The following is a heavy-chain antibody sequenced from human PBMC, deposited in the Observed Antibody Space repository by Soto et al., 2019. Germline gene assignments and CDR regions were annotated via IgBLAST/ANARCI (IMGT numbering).Heavy chain of an antibody. J-gene: IGHJ4*02. CDR1: GFTFSSYG. D-gene: IGHD6-19*01. V-gene: IGHV3-30*18. Sequence: PGGSLRLSCAASGFTFSSYGMHWVRQAPGKGLEWVAVISYDGSNKYYADSVKGRFTISRDNSKNTLYLQMNSLRAEDTAVYYCAKSREWLVNYFDYWGQGTLVTVSS. CDR2: ISYDGSNK. CDR3: AKSREWLVNYFDY.